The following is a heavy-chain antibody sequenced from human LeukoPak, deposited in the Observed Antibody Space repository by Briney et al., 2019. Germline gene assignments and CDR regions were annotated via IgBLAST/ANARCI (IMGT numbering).Heavy chain of an antibody. CDR3: ARDRGYCRGTTCYAYYFDS. CDR1: GFTLSSFG. V-gene: IGHV3-48*04. D-gene: IGHD2-2*01. CDR2: TGTTTSTI. Sequence: GGSLRLSCAASGFTLSSFGMNWVRQAPGKGLEWVSYTGTTTSTIYYADSVKGRFTISRDNAKNSLYLQMNSLRAEDTAVYYCARDRGYCRGTTCYAYYFDSWGQGTLVTVSS. J-gene: IGHJ4*02.